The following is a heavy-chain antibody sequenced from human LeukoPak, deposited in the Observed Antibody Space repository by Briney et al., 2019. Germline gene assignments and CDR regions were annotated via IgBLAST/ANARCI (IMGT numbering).Heavy chain of an antibody. D-gene: IGHD3-10*01. J-gene: IGHJ5*02. CDR3: ARDSGTTGEVKFDP. V-gene: IGHV4-4*07. Sequence: SESLSLTCTVSGGSINSYWSWFRQPAGKGLGWIGRISGSGTITYNPALQSRLSISIDTSKNQYSLKLMSVTAADTAVYYCARDSGTTGEVKFDPWGQGTLVTVSS. CDR1: GGSINSY. CDR2: ISGSGTI.